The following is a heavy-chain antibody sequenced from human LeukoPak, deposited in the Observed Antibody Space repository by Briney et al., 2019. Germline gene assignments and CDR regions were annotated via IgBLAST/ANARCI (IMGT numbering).Heavy chain of an antibody. V-gene: IGHV1-46*01. Sequence: ASVKVSCKASGYIFTSHYMHWVRQAPGQGLEWMGIINPSGGSTLYSQKFQGRVTMTTDTSTSTAYMELRSLRSDDTAVYFCARDLSSGDSSGSYFYYYGMDVWGQGTAVTVSS. J-gene: IGHJ6*02. CDR3: ARDLSSGDSSGSYFYYYGMDV. D-gene: IGHD3-22*01. CDR2: INPSGGST. CDR1: GYIFTSHY.